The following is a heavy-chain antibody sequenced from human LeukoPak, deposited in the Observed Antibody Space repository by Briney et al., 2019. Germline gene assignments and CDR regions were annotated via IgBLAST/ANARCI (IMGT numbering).Heavy chain of an antibody. J-gene: IGHJ5*02. CDR3: ARETSGTTSRDWFDP. CDR1: GGSISSGDYY. D-gene: IGHD1-7*01. Sequence: KPSQTLSLTCTVSGGSISSGDYYWSWIRQPPGKGLEWIGYIYYSGSTYYNPSLKSRVTISVDTSKNQFSLKLSSVTAADTAVYYCARETSGTTSRDWFDPWGQGTLVTVSS. V-gene: IGHV4-30-4*08. CDR2: IYYSGST.